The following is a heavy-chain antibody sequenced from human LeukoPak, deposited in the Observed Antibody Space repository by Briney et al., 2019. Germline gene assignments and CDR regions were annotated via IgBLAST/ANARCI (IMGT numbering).Heavy chain of an antibody. J-gene: IGHJ4*02. CDR1: GGSISSYY. V-gene: IGHV4-59*01. D-gene: IGHD6-19*01. CDR2: IYYSGGT. CDR3: ARESYYSGWFDY. Sequence: SETLSLTCTASGGSISSYYWTWIRQTPGKGLEWIGYIYYSGGTDYNPSLKSRVTISVDTSKNQFSLKLSSVTAADTAVYYCARESYYSGWFDYWGQGTLVTVSS.